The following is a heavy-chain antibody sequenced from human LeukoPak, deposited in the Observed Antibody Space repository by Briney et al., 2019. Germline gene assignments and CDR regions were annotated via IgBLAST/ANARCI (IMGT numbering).Heavy chain of an antibody. CDR3: AKLTRIAVAGGDYYYYMDV. Sequence: ASVKVSCKASGDTFTSYYMHWVRQAPGQGLEWMGIIDPSGGSTSYAQKFQGRVIMTRDTSISTAYMELSRLRSDDTAVYYCAKLTRIAVAGGDYYYYMDVWGKGTTVTVSS. CDR2: IDPSGGST. V-gene: IGHV1-46*01. D-gene: IGHD6-19*01. CDR1: GDTFTSYY. J-gene: IGHJ6*03.